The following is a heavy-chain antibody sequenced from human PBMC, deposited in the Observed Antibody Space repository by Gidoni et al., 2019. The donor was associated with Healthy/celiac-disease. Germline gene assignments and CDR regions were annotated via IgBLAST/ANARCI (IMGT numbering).Heavy chain of an antibody. D-gene: IGHD3-9*01. CDR2: ISSNAEK. V-gene: IGHV2-26*01. Sequence: QITLKESGPVLVKPTETLTLTYTVSGFSLSTARLGVSWLRQPPGKALESRAHISSNAEKSYSTSLKRRLTISKDTSKSQVVLTMSNMDPVDTATYYCARIAYYDILTGYSWVDPWGQGTLVTVSS. J-gene: IGHJ5*02. CDR3: ARIAYYDILTGYSWVDP. CDR1: GFSLSTARLG.